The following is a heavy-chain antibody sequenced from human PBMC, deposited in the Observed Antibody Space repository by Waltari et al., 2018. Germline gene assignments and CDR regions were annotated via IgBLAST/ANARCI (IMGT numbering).Heavy chain of an antibody. Sequence: EVQLGEAGGGLVQPGGSVRLSCPASVFTFPSDWMHWVRQAPGKGLGGVSRINNDGSGTSYADSVMGRFTISRDNAKDTVYLQMDSLRVEDTAVYYCVTDVETLVGRDWGQGTLVTVST. CDR1: VFTFPSDW. J-gene: IGHJ4*02. CDR2: INNDGSGT. V-gene: IGHV3-74*01. CDR3: VTDVETLVGRD. D-gene: IGHD1-26*01.